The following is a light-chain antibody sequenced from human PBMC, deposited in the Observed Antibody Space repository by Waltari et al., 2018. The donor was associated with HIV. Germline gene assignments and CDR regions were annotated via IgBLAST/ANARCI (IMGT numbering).Light chain of an antibody. V-gene: IGKV3-20*01. J-gene: IGKJ3*01. Sequence: EIVLTQSPGTLSLSPGERATLSCRASQSVSSSYLAWYQQKPGQAPRLLIYGASSRATGIPDRFNGSGSGTDFTLTISRLEPEDFAVYYCQQYGSSFIFTFGPGTKVDIK. CDR1: QSVSSSY. CDR3: QQYGSSFIFT. CDR2: GAS.